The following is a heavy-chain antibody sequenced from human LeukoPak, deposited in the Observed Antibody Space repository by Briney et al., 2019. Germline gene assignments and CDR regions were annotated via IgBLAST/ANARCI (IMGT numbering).Heavy chain of an antibody. CDR3: ARDERWLQSRPFNI. CDR1: GYTFTNYA. Sequence: ASVKVSCKSSGYTFTNYAMNWVRQAPGQGLEWMGWINTNTGNSTYAHGFTGRFVFSLDTSVSTAYLQITSLKAEDTAVYYCARDERWLQSRPFNIWGQGTMVTVSS. J-gene: IGHJ3*02. CDR2: INTNTGNS. V-gene: IGHV7-4-1*02. D-gene: IGHD5-24*01.